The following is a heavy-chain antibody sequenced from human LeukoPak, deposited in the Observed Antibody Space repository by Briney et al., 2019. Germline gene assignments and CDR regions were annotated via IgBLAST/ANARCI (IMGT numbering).Heavy chain of an antibody. CDR2: ISGSGGST. J-gene: IGHJ4*02. CDR1: GFTFSSYA. CDR3: AKDTKKGYSYGTGPDY. D-gene: IGHD5-18*01. V-gene: IGHV3-23*01. Sequence: PGGSLRLSCAASGFTFSSYAMSWVRQAPGKGLEWVSAISGSGGSTYYADSVKGRFTISRDNSKNTLYLQMNSLRAEDTAVYYCAKDTKKGYSYGTGPDYWGQGTLVTVSS.